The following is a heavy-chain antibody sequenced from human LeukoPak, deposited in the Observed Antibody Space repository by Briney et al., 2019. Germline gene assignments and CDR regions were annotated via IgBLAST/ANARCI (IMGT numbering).Heavy chain of an antibody. CDR3: AKDHGYRGFGELAAQYFDY. J-gene: IGHJ4*02. CDR2: IWYDGSNK. D-gene: IGHD3-10*01. CDR1: GFTFSSYG. V-gene: IGHV3-33*06. Sequence: GRSLRLSCAASGFTFSSYGMHWVRQAPGKGLEWAAVIWYDGSNKYYADSVKGRFTISRDNSKNTLYLQMNSLRAEDTAVYYCAKDHGYRGFGELAAQYFDYWGQGTLVTVSS.